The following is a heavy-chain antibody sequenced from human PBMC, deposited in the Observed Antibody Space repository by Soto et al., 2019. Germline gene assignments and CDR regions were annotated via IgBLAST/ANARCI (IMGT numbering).Heavy chain of an antibody. CDR3: TTDDPINRS. CDR1: GFTFSNAW. CDR2: XXSXTXGXTX. Sequence: GGSLRLSCAASGFTFSNAWISWVRQAQGKGLXWVGXXXSXTXGXTXXXXAPVIGRFTISRDDSKNTLYLQMNSLKTEDTAVYYCTTDDPINRSWGQGTLVTVSS. J-gene: IGHJ5*02. V-gene: IGHV3-15*01.